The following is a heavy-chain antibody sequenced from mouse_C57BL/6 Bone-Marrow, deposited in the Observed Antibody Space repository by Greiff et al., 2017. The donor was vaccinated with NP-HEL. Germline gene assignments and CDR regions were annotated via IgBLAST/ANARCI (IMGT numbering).Heavy chain of an antibody. J-gene: IGHJ2*01. CDR2: INPSSGYT. CDR3: ARARRGY. D-gene: IGHD3-3*01. CDR1: GYTFTSYT. V-gene: IGHV1-4*01. Sequence: QVQLKESGAELARPGASVKMSCKASGYTFTSYTMHWVKQRPGQGLEWIGYINPSSGYTKYNQKFKDKATLTADKSSSTAYMQLRSLTSEDSAVYYCARARRGYWGQGTTLTVSS.